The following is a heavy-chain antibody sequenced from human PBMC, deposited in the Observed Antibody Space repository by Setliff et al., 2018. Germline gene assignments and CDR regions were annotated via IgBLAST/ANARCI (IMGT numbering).Heavy chain of an antibody. V-gene: IGHV4-61*09. CDR1: GDSISSGSYY. D-gene: IGHD3-3*01. Sequence: SETLSLTCTVSGDSISSGSYYWTWIRQPAGKGLEWIGHFHTGGSTNYNRSLRSRVSISVDTSKNQFSLKLSSVTAADTAVYYCARASLGYDFWSGYYSPELWLDPWGQGTLVTVSS. CDR3: ARASLGYDFWSGYYSPELWLDP. CDR2: FHTGGST. J-gene: IGHJ5*02.